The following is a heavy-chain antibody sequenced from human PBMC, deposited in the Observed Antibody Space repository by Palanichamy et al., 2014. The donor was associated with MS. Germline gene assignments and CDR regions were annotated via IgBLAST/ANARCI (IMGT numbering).Heavy chain of an antibody. J-gene: IGHJ4*02. CDR2: VYSSGST. Sequence: QVQLQESGPGLVKPSETLSLSCTVSGDSISSYYWTWIRQPPGKGLEYIGHVYSSGSTRYNPSLKSRVAISVDTSANQFSLKLTSVTAADTAVYYCARDFGSIWGQGTLVTVSS. D-gene: IGHD3-10*01. CDR1: GDSISSYY. V-gene: IGHV4-59*01. CDR3: ARDFGSI.